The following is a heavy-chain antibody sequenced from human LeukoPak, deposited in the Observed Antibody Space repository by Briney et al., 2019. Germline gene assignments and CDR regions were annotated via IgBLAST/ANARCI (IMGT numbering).Heavy chain of an antibody. CDR2: IYYSGST. D-gene: IGHD6-13*01. J-gene: IGHJ4*02. Sequence: SETLSLTCTVSGGSISSSYWSWIRQPPGEGLEWIGYIYYSGSTNYNPSLKSRVTISVDTSKNQFSLKLSSVTAADTAVYYCARTAGYSDYWGQGTLVTVSS. CDR3: ARTAGYSDY. V-gene: IGHV4-59*01. CDR1: GGSISSSY.